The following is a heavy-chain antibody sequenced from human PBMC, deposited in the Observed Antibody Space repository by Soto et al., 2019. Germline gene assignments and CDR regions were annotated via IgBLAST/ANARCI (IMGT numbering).Heavy chain of an antibody. V-gene: IGHV4-30-4*01. J-gene: IGHJ6*02. Sequence: SETLSLTCTVSGGSISSGDYHWSWIRQPPGKGLEWIGYIYYSGSTYYNPSLKSRVTISVDTSRNQFSLKLSSVTAADTAVYYCARDLGGAYYYGMDVWGQGTTVTVSS. CDR2: IYYSGST. CDR3: ARDLGGAYYYGMDV. CDR1: GGSISSGDYH. D-gene: IGHD1-26*01.